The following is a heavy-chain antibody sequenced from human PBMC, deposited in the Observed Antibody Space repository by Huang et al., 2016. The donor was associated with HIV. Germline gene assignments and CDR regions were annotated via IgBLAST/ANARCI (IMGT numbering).Heavy chain of an antibody. Sequence: QVKLVESGGGVVQPGISLRLSCAASGFTFRTYTFHWVRQAPGKGLEWVAVISYNGGKKLYADSVKGRFTISRDNSKNTVYLEVSSPRPEDSAVYYCTREFTTSVQFFDLWGQGTLVTVSS. CDR1: GFTFRTYT. D-gene: IGHD4-4*01. CDR3: TREFTTSVQFFDL. CDR2: ISYNGGKK. J-gene: IGHJ4*02. V-gene: IGHV3-30*04.